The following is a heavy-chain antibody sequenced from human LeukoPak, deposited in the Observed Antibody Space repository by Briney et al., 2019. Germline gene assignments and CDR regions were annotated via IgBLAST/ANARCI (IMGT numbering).Heavy chain of an antibody. D-gene: IGHD6-13*01. V-gene: IGHV4-39*07. CDR3: AREGDAPMAIAAAGTSGGGFDY. J-gene: IGHJ4*02. CDR1: GGSISSSSYY. Sequence: SETLSLTCTVSGGSISSSSYYWGWIRQPPGKGLEWIGSIYYSGSTYYNPSLKSRVTISVDTSKNQFSLKLSSVTAADTAVYYCAREGDAPMAIAAAGTSGGGFDYWGQGTLVTVSS. CDR2: IYYSGST.